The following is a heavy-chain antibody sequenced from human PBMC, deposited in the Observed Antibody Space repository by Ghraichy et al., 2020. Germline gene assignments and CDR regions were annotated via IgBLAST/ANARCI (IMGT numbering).Heavy chain of an antibody. Sequence: SETLSLTCTVSGGSISSSSYYWGWIRQPPGKGLEWIGSIYYSGSTYYNPSLKSRVTISVDTSKNQFSLKLSSVTAADTAVYYCARGPLDYGDYDRYFDLWGRGTLVTVSS. CDR2: IYYSGST. J-gene: IGHJ2*01. D-gene: IGHD4-17*01. V-gene: IGHV4-39*07. CDR3: ARGPLDYGDYDRYFDL. CDR1: GGSISSSSYY.